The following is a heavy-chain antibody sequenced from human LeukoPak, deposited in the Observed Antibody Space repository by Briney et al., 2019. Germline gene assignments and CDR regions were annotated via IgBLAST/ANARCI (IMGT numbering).Heavy chain of an antibody. D-gene: IGHD2-2*02. CDR3: ARGPGYCSSTSCYIDY. Sequence: SETLSLTCAVYGGSLNGYHWSWIRQPPGKGLEWIGEINHSGATDYKSSLRSRITLSVDASKKQFSLKVFSVTAADTAVYSCARGPGYCSSTSCYIDYWGQGTLVTVSS. CDR1: GGSLNGYH. CDR2: INHSGAT. J-gene: IGHJ4*02. V-gene: IGHV4-34*01.